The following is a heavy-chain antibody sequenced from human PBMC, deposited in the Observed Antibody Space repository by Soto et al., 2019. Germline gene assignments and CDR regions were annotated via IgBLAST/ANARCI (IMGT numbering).Heavy chain of an antibody. V-gene: IGHV3-21*01. CDR1: GFTFSSYS. CDR2: ISSSSSYI. CDR3: ARERRVVVVAATRGSYYYYGMDV. D-gene: IGHD2-15*01. J-gene: IGHJ6*02. Sequence: GGSLRLSCAASGFTFSSYSMNWVRQAPGKGLEWVSSISSSSSYIYYEDSVKGRFTISRDNAKNSLYLQMNSLRAEDTAVYYCARERRVVVVAATRGSYYYYGMDVWGQGTTVTVSS.